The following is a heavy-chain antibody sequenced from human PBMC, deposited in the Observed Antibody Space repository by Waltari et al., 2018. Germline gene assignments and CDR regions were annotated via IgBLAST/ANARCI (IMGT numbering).Heavy chain of an antibody. J-gene: IGHJ6*03. CDR2: MSYDGNNR. D-gene: IGHD5-18*01. V-gene: IGHV3-30-3*01. Sequence: QVQLVESGGGVVQPGGSLRLSCAASGFTFSNYAMHWVRQAPGKGLGWVAFMSYDGNNRYYADSMKGRFTISRDNSKNTLYLQINSLRPEDTAVYHCARDSWASHTGVVTYYYHMDVWGKGTTVTVSS. CDR1: GFTFSNYA. CDR3: ARDSWASHTGVVTYYYHMDV.